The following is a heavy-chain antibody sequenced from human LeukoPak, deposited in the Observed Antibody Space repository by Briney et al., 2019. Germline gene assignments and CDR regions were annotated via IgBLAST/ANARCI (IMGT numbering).Heavy chain of an antibody. CDR3: ARLATLGYCSSTSCLGFDP. D-gene: IGHD2-2*01. J-gene: IGHJ5*02. CDR1: GGSISSYY. Sequence: PSETLSLTCTVSGGSISSYYWSWIRQPPGKGLEWIGYIYYSGSTNYNPSLKSRVTISVDTSKNQFSLKLSSVTAADTAVYYCARLATLGYCSSTSCLGFDPWGQGTLVTVSS. CDR2: IYYSGST. V-gene: IGHV4-59*08.